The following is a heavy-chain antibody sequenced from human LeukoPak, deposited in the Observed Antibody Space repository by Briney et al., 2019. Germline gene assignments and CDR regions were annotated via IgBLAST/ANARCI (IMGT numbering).Heavy chain of an antibody. CDR1: GYTFTSYA. V-gene: IGHV1-18*01. Sequence: ASVKVSCKASGYTFTSYAMNWVRQAPGQGLEWMGWISAYNGNTNYAQKLQGRVTMTTDTSTSTAYMELRSLRSDDTAVYYCARTPRQDYFDYWGQGTLVTVSS. CDR2: ISAYNGNT. J-gene: IGHJ4*02. CDR3: ARTPRQDYFDY.